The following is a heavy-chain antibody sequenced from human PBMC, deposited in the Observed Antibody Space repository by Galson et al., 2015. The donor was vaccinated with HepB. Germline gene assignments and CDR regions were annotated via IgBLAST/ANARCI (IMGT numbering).Heavy chain of an antibody. CDR2: IIPIFGTA. CDR1: GGTFSSYA. J-gene: IGHJ6*02. D-gene: IGHD3-22*01. CDR3: ARVRSRVDYYDSSGYLAAYYYYGMDV. V-gene: IGHV1-69*06. Sequence: SVKVSCKASGGTFSSYAISWVRQAPGQGLEWMGGIIPIFGTANYAQKFQGRVTITADKSTSTAYMELSSLRSEDTAVYYCARVRSRVDYYDSSGYLAAYYYYGMDVWGQGTTVTVSS.